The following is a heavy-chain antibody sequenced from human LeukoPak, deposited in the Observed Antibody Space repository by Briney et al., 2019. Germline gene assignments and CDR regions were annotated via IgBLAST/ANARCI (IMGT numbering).Heavy chain of an antibody. J-gene: IGHJ3*02. CDR1: GFPFSSYW. Sequence: GGSLRLSCVASGFPFSSYWMTWVRQAPGKGLEWVANIKQDGSKKSYVDSVKGRFTISRDNAKNSLYLQMNSLRAEDTAIYYCARDLRRYYDSSGYAHDAFDIWGQGTMVTVSS. CDR2: IKQDGSKK. D-gene: IGHD3-22*01. V-gene: IGHV3-7*01. CDR3: ARDLRRYYDSSGYAHDAFDI.